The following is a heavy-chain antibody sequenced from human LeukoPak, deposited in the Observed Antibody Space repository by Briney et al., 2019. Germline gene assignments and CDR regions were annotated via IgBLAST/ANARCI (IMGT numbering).Heavy chain of an antibody. V-gene: IGHV3-23*01. J-gene: IGHJ4*02. CDR3: AKRPSSTAFYFDS. Sequence: GGSLRLSCAASGFTFSSYAMSWVRQAPGKGLEWVSAISGSGGSTYYADSVMGRFTISRDNFRNTLYLHLNSLRAEDTAVYYCAKRPSSTAFYFDSWGQGTLVTVSS. CDR2: ISGSGGST. D-gene: IGHD4-17*01. CDR1: GFTFSSYA.